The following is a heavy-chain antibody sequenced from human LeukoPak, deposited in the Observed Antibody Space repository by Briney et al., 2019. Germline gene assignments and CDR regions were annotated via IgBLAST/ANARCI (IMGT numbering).Heavy chain of an antibody. Sequence: SETLSLTCTVSGYSISSGYYWGWIRQPPGKGLEWIGSIYHTGSTDYNPSLKSRVTVSVDTSKNQFSLKLTSVTAADTAVYYCARAISGSFRTSYYFDYWGQGTLVTVSS. J-gene: IGHJ4*02. CDR3: ARAISGSFRTSYYFDY. CDR2: IYHTGST. D-gene: IGHD6-13*01. CDR1: GYSISSGYY. V-gene: IGHV4-38-2*02.